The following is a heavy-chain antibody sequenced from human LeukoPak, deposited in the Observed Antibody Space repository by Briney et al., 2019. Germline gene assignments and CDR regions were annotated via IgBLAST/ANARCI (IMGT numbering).Heavy chain of an antibody. CDR3: ARDFRPLNWGSSYYFDY. J-gene: IGHJ4*02. Sequence: ASVKVSCKASGYTFTSYGISWVRQAPGQGLEWMGWISAYNGNTNYAQKLQGRVTMTTDTSTSTAYMELRSLRSDDTAVYYCARDFRPLNWGSSYYFDYWGQGTLVTV. D-gene: IGHD7-27*01. CDR2: ISAYNGNT. CDR1: GYTFTSYG. V-gene: IGHV1-18*01.